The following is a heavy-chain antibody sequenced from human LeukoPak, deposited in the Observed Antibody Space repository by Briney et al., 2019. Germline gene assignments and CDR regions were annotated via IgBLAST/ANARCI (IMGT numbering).Heavy chain of an antibody. CDR3: AKAFSAYENWPPNWFDP. J-gene: IGHJ5*02. CDR1: GFTFSTFA. Sequence: GGSLRLSCAASGFTFSTFAMSWVRQAPGKGLEWVSAISGSGGGTYYADSVKGRLTISRDNSKNTLYLQMSSLRAEDTAVYYCAKAFSAYENWPPNWFDPWGQGTLVTVAS. D-gene: IGHD5-12*01. V-gene: IGHV3-23*01. CDR2: ISGSGGGT.